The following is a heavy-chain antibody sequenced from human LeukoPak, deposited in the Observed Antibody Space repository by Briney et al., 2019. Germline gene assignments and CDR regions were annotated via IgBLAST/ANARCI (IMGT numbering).Heavy chain of an antibody. Sequence: SETLSLTCIVSGGSISSSSHYWGWIRQPPGKGLEWIGSIYYSGSTYYSPSLKSRVTISVDTSKNQFSLKLSSVTAADTAVYYCARNHRGAGTTFGYWGQGTLVTVSS. D-gene: IGHD1-1*01. CDR3: ARNHRGAGTTFGY. V-gene: IGHV4-39*07. CDR1: GGSISSSSHY. CDR2: IYYSGST. J-gene: IGHJ4*02.